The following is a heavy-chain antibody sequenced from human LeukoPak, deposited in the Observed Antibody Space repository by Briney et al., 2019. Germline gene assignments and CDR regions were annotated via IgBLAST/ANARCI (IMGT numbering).Heavy chain of an antibody. CDR3: ARYLDLQLWLPRGGREDAFDI. D-gene: IGHD5-18*01. J-gene: IGHJ3*02. V-gene: IGHV4-39*07. CDR1: GGSISSSSYY. Sequence: SETLSLTCTVSGGSISSSSYYWGWIRQPPGKGLEWIGSIYYSGSTYYNPSLKSRVTISVDTSKNQFSLKLSSVTAADTAVYYCARYLDLQLWLPRGGREDAFDIWGQGTMVTVSS. CDR2: IYYSGST.